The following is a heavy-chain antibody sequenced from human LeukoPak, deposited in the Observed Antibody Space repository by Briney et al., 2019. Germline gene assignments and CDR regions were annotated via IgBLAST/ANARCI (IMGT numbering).Heavy chain of an antibody. Sequence: GRSLRLSCAASGFTFSSYAMHWVRQAPGKGLEWVAVISYDGSNKYYADSVKGRFTISRDNSKNTLYLQMNSLRAEDTAVYYCATTMVRGVMGPPIFAYWGQGTLVTVSS. CDR1: GFTFSSYA. CDR2: ISYDGSNK. CDR3: ATTMVRGVMGPPIFAY. V-gene: IGHV3-30*04. J-gene: IGHJ4*02. D-gene: IGHD3-10*01.